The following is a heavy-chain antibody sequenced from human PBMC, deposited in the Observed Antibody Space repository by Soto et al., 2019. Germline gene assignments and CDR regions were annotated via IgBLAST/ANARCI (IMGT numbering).Heavy chain of an antibody. V-gene: IGHV1-2*02. J-gene: IGHJ6*02. CDR1: GYTFTGYY. Sequence: ASVKVSCKASGYTFTGYYIYWVRQAPGQGLEWMGWINPNSGGTNYAQKFQGRVTMTRDTSILTAYMELSRLRSDDTALYYCARDNCSGGSCYYTTPIKRRTAIGSMDVWGQGTTVTVSS. CDR2: INPNSGGT. CDR3: ARDNCSGGSCYYTTPIKRRTAIGSMDV. D-gene: IGHD2-15*01.